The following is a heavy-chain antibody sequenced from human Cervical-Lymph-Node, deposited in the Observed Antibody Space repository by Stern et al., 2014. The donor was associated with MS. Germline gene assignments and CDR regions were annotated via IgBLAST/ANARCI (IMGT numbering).Heavy chain of an antibody. D-gene: IGHD3-10*01. J-gene: IGHJ4*02. V-gene: IGHV3-11*01. CDR3: ARAGGSKDDF. CDR2: ISGRDGTI. Sequence: VQLVQSGGGLVKPGGSLRLSCAASGFTFSDYYMNWIRQAPGQGLEWISYISGRDGTIFYADSVKGRFTISRDNAKESLYLQMNSLRAEDTALYYCARAGGSKDDFWGQGTLVTVSS. CDR1: GFTFSDYY.